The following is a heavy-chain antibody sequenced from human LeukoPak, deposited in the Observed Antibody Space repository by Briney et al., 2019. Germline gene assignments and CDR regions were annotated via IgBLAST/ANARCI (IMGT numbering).Heavy chain of an antibody. Sequence: GGSLRLSCAASGFTFSSYAMHWVRQAPGKGLGWVAVILYDGSNKYYADSVKGRFTITRDNSKNTLFLQLNSLRAEDTAVYYCTNLLYWGQGTLVTVSS. V-gene: IGHV3-30*18. D-gene: IGHD2-15*01. CDR3: TNLLY. J-gene: IGHJ4*02. CDR2: ILYDGSNK. CDR1: GFTFSSYA.